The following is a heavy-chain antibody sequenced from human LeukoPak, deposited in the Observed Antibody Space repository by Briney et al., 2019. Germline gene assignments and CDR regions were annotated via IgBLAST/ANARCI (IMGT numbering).Heavy chain of an antibody. J-gene: IGHJ5*02. Sequence: SETLSLTCTVSGYSISSGYYWSWIRQPPGKGLEWIGEINHSGSTNYNPSLKSRVTISVDTSKNQFSLKLSSVTAADTAVYYCARGLGFVNQLLCRWCWFDPWGQGTLVTVSS. CDR1: GYSISSGYY. V-gene: IGHV4-38-2*02. CDR2: INHSGST. CDR3: ARGLGFVNQLLCRWCWFDP. D-gene: IGHD2-2*01.